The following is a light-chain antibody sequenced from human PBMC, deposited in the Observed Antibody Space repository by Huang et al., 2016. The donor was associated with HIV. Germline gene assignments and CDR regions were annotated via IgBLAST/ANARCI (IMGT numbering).Light chain of an antibody. J-gene: IGKJ1*01. CDR2: VAS. Sequence: EIVMTQSPATLSVSPGERATLSCRASQSVSSNLACYQQKPGQAPRLLVYVASTRGTGVPARFSGSGSGGEFNLTISSRESEDFAVYCCQQYENWPWTFGQGTKVEIK. V-gene: IGKV3-15*01. CDR3: QQYENWPWT. CDR1: QSVSSN.